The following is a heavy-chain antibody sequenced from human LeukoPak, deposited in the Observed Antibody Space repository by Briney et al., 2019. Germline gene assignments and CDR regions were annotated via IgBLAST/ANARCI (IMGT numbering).Heavy chain of an antibody. CDR2: INHSGST. Sequence: SETLSLTCAVYGGSFSGYYWSWIRQPPGKGLEWIGEINHSGSTNYNPSLKSRVTISVDTSKNQFSLKLSSVTAADTAVYYCARGKGATDYWGQGTLVTVSS. CDR3: ARGKGATDY. CDR1: GGSFSGYY. V-gene: IGHV4-34*01. J-gene: IGHJ4*02. D-gene: IGHD1-26*01.